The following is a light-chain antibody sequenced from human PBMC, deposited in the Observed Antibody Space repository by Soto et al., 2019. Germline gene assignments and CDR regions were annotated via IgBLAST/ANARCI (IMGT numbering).Light chain of an antibody. Sequence: MTQSPASLSASVGDRVTITCRASQSIANYLNWYQQKPGQAPKLLIYGASTRDTGVPARFTGSGSGTEFTLTISSLQSEDFAVYFCQQYNNWPPWTFGQGTKVDIK. CDR2: GAS. J-gene: IGKJ1*01. CDR1: QSIANY. CDR3: QQYNNWPPWT. V-gene: IGKV3-15*01.